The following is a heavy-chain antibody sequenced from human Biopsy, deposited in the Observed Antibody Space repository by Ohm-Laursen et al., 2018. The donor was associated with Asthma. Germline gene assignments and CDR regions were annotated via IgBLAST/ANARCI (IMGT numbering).Heavy chain of an antibody. CDR3: ARGPAWQQLDN. CDR1: GFTFSTYS. Sequence: SLRLSCTASGFTFSTYSMNWVRQAPGKGLEWVSSISSTSTYIYYADSVKGRFTISRDNAKNTLYLEMNSLRAEDTAVYYCARGPAWQQLDNWGQGTLVTVSS. J-gene: IGHJ4*02. D-gene: IGHD6-13*01. CDR2: ISSTSTYI. V-gene: IGHV3-21*01.